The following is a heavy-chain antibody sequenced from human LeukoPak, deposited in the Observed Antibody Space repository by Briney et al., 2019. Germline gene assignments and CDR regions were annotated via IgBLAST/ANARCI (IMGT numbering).Heavy chain of an antibody. Sequence: PGRSLRLSCAASGFTFSSYGMHWVRQAPGKGLEWVAVIWYDGSNKYYADSVKGRFTISRDNSKNTLYLQMNSLRAEDAAVYYCARDRARYSGYETLGYWGQGTLVTVSS. CDR2: IWYDGSNK. CDR1: GFTFSSYG. D-gene: IGHD5-12*01. V-gene: IGHV3-33*01. CDR3: ARDRARYSGYETLGY. J-gene: IGHJ4*02.